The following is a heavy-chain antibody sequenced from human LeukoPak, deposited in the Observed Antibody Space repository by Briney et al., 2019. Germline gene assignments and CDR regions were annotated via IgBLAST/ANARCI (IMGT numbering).Heavy chain of an antibody. CDR3: ARFYCSSTSCLEDY. J-gene: IGHJ4*02. CDR2: ISSSSSYI. Sequence: KPGGSLRLSCAASGFTFSSYSMNWVRQAPGXXLEWVSSISSSSSYIYYADSVKGRFTISRDNAKNSLYLQMNSLRAEDTAVYYCARFYCSSTSCLEDYWGQGTLVTVSS. D-gene: IGHD2-2*01. V-gene: IGHV3-21*01. CDR1: GFTFSSYS.